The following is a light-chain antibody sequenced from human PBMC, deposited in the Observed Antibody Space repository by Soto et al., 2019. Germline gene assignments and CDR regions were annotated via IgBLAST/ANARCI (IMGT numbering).Light chain of an antibody. Sequence: DIQMTPSPSTLSASVGDRVTITCRASQSINTYLNWYQQKPGKAPKLLIFAASSLQSGVPSRFSGSRSGPDFTLTISSLQPEDFATYYCQQSYSSPPTFGQGTKVDIK. CDR1: QSINTY. CDR3: QQSYSSPPT. V-gene: IGKV1-39*01. J-gene: IGKJ1*01. CDR2: AAS.